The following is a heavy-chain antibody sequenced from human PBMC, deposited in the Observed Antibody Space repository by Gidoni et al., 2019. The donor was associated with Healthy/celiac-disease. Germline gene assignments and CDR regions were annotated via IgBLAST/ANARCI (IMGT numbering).Heavy chain of an antibody. J-gene: IGHJ4*02. CDR1: GFTVSSNY. CDR2: IYSCGST. D-gene: IGHD3-9*01. CDR3: ARVNFDWLSFDY. Sequence: EVQLVESGGGLVQPGGSVRRSGAASGFTVSSNYMSWVRQAPGKGLEWVSVIYSCGSTYYADSVKGRFTISRHNSKNTLYLQMNSLRAEDTAVYYCARVNFDWLSFDYWGQGTLVTVSS. V-gene: IGHV3-53*04.